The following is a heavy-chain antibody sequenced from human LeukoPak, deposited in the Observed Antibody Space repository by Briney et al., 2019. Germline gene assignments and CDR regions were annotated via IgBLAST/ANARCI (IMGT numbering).Heavy chain of an antibody. J-gene: IGHJ4*02. CDR3: AKDTGYTIGRLDY. V-gene: IGHV3-23*01. CDR1: GFTFSSYA. Sequence: PGGSLRLSCAASGFTFSSYAMSWVRQAPGKGLEWVSAISGSGGSTYYADSVRGRFTISRDNSKNTLFLQMNSLTTEDTAVYYCAKDTGYTIGRLDYWGQGNLVTVSS. CDR2: ISGSGGST. D-gene: IGHD3-16*02.